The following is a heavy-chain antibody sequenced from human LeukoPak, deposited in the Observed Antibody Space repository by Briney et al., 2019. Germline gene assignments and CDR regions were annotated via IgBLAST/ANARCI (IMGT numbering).Heavy chain of an antibody. J-gene: IGHJ4*02. CDR3: AKDKYSSSWYGDVDY. CDR1: GFTFDDYA. CDR2: ISWNSGSI. D-gene: IGHD6-13*01. Sequence: GGSLRLSCAASGFTFDDYAMHWVRQAPGKGLEWVSGISWNSGSIGYADSVKGRFTISRDNAKNSLYLQMNSLRAEDTALYYCAKDKYSSSWYGDVDYWGQGTLVTVSS. V-gene: IGHV3-9*01.